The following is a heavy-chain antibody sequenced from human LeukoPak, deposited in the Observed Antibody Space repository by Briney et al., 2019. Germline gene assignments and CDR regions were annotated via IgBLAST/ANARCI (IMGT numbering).Heavy chain of an antibody. Sequence: ASVTVSYMACVYTFHRYYMHWLRQAPGQGLEWMGIINPSGGSTSYAQKFQGRVTMTTDTSTSTAYMELGSLRSDDPAVYYCAGSTHVTPPSIRYYVICVWGQGTTVTVSS. CDR1: VYTFHRYY. CDR3: AGSTHVTPPSIRYYVICV. V-gene: IGHV1-46*02. D-gene: IGHD2-2*01. J-gene: IGHJ6*01. CDR2: INPSGGST.